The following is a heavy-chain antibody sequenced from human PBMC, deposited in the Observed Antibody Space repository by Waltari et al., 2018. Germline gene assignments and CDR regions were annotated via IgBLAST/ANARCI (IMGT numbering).Heavy chain of an antibody. CDR1: GGTFSTYA. CDR3: ARVGIWGPVTTDYDYYMDV. Sequence: QGQLAQSGAALKKPGSSVKVSCKASGGTFSTYAITWVRQAPGHGLEWMGGLIPYMERANYAQKCQERVTMSADESTTPVYMDLRSLTAEDSSVYYCARVGIWGPVTTDYDYYMDVWGKGTTVTVSS. CDR2: LIPYMERA. D-gene: IGHD4-4*01. V-gene: IGHV1-69*12. J-gene: IGHJ6*03.